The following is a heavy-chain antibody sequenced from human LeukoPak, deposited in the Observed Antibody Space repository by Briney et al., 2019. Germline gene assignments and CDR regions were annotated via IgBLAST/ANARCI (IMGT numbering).Heavy chain of an antibody. CDR3: ARVGRLAFDY. CDR2: ISSSGSTI. J-gene: IGHJ4*02. D-gene: IGHD2-15*01. CDR1: GFAFSSYG. V-gene: IGHV3-48*04. Sequence: PGGSLRLSCAASGFAFSSYGMNWVRQAPGKGLEWVSYISSSGSTIYYADSVKGRFTISRDNAKNSLYLQMNSLRAEDTAVYYCARVGRLAFDYWGQGTLVTVSS.